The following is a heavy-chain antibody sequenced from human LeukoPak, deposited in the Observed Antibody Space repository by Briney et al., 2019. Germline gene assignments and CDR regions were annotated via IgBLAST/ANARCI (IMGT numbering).Heavy chain of an antibody. V-gene: IGHV4-38-2*02. D-gene: IGHD3-10*01. CDR3: ARAGGYYGSGSFLDY. J-gene: IGHJ4*02. Sequence: TPSETLSLTCTVSRYDINSVYYWGWIRQPPGKGLEWIGSIYHSGSTYYNASLKSRVTISMDTSRNKFSLNLNSVTAADTAVYYCARAGGYYGSGSFLDYWGQGLLVTVPS. CDR1: RYDINSVYY. CDR2: IYHSGST.